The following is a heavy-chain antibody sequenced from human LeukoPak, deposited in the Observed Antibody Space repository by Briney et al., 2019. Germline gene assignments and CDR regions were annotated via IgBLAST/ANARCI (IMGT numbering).Heavy chain of an antibody. CDR2: ISGSGGST. V-gene: IGHV3-23*01. CDR1: GFTFSSYA. Sequence: GGSLRLSCAASGFTFSSYAMSWVRQAPGKGLEWVSAISGSGGSTYYADSAKGRFTISRDNSKNTLYLQMNSLRAEDTAVYYCARMYYYDSSGYYSFDYWGQGTLVTVSS. J-gene: IGHJ4*02. D-gene: IGHD3-22*01. CDR3: ARMYYYDSSGYYSFDY.